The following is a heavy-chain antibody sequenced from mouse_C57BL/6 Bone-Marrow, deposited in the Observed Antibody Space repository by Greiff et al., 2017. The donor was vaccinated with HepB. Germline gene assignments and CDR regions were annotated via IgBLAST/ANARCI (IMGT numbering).Heavy chain of an antibody. CDR1: GFTFSDYG. CDR2: ISSGSSTI. D-gene: IGHD3-2*02. Sequence: EVQGVESGGGLVKPGGSLKLSCAASGFTFSDYGMHWVRQAPEKGLEWVADISSGSSTIYYADTVKGRFTISRDNAKNALFLQMTSLRSEDTAMYYCARRQLRLQFAYWGQGTLVTVSA. CDR3: ARRQLRLQFAY. V-gene: IGHV5-17*01. J-gene: IGHJ3*01.